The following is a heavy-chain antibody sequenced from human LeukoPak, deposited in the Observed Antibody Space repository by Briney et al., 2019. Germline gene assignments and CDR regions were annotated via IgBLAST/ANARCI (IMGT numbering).Heavy chain of an antibody. CDR1: GGTFSSYA. D-gene: IGHD2-21*02. Sequence: ASVKVSSKASGGTFSSYAISWVRQAPGQGLEWMGGIIPIFGTANYAQKFQGRVTITADKSTSTAYMELSSLRSEDTAVYYCARAQLARCGGDCYNQFDPWGQGTLVTVSS. CDR2: IIPIFGTA. CDR3: ARAQLARCGGDCYNQFDP. V-gene: IGHV1-69*06. J-gene: IGHJ5*02.